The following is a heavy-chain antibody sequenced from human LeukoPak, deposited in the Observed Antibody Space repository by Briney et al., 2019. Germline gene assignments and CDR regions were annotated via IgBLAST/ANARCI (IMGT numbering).Heavy chain of an antibody. CDR2: INSDGSST. CDR3: ASWGVAGIRDY. Sequence: GGSLRLSCAASGFTFSSYWMDWVRQAPGKGLVWVSRINSDGSSTSYADSVKGRFTISRDNAKNTPYLQMNSLRAEDTAVYYCASWGVAGIRDYWGQGTLVTVSS. D-gene: IGHD6-19*01. CDR1: GFTFSSYW. J-gene: IGHJ4*02. V-gene: IGHV3-74*01.